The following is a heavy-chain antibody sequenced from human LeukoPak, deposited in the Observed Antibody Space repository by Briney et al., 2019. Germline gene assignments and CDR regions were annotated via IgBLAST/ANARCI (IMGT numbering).Heavy chain of an antibody. CDR1: GGSISRSNYY. CDR2: IYYSGST. Sequence: SETLSLTCSVSGGSISRSNYYWGWIRQPPGKGLEWIGSIYYSGSTYYNSSLKSRVTISVDTSKNQFSLKLSSVTTADTALYYCARRGDGYTPFDYWGQGTLVTVSS. V-gene: IGHV4-39*01. J-gene: IGHJ4*02. D-gene: IGHD5-24*01. CDR3: ARRGDGYTPFDY.